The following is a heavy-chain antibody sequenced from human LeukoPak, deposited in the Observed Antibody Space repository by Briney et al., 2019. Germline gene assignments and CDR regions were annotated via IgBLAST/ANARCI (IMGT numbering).Heavy chain of an antibody. CDR3: ARDQVYYGDYSANFQH. CDR1: GFTFSSYW. CDR2: IKQDGSEK. Sequence: GGSLRLSCAASGFTFSSYWMSWVRQAPGKGLEWVAHIKQDGSEKYYVDSVKGRFTISRDNAKNSLYLQMNSLRAEDTAVYYCARDQVYYGDYSANFQHWGQGTLVTVSS. D-gene: IGHD4-17*01. J-gene: IGHJ1*01. V-gene: IGHV3-7*01.